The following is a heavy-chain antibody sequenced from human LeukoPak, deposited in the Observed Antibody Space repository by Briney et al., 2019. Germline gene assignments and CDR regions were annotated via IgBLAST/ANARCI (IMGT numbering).Heavy chain of an antibody. J-gene: IGHJ6*03. V-gene: IGHV3-48*01. D-gene: IGHD3-10*01. CDR2: INTSTTTI. CDR1: GFTFSSYS. Sequence: GGSLRLSCEASGFTFSSYSMNWVRQAPGKGLGWISYINTSTTTIYYADSVKGRFTISRDNAKNSLYLQMNSLRAEDTAVYYCARRTMVRGVTLYSYYYMDVWGKGTTVTVSS. CDR3: ARRTMVRGVTLYSYYYMDV.